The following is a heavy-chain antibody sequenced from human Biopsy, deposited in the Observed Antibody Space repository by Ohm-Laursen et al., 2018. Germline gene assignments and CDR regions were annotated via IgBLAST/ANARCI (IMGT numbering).Heavy chain of an antibody. CDR3: AKHGSGWTGDDAFHI. Sequence: SETLSLTCTVSGDSISSYYWSWIRQPPGKGLEWIGYISYSRDTNYNPSLKSRITISVDTSKNQFSLKLTSVTAADTAVYYCAKHGSGWTGDDAFHIWGQGTMVTVSS. D-gene: IGHD6-19*01. CDR1: GDSISSYY. V-gene: IGHV4-59*08. CDR2: ISYSRDT. J-gene: IGHJ3*02.